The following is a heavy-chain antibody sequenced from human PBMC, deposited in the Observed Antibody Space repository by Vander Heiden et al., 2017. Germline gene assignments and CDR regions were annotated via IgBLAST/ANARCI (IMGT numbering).Heavy chain of an antibody. CDR3: AKDLFPQYSGSFFDS. J-gene: IGHJ4*02. V-gene: IGHV3-23*01. CDR2: ISGSGDTT. CDR1: GFTFRSYA. D-gene: IGHD1-26*01. Sequence: EVQLLESGGGLVQPGGSLRLSCAASGFTFRSYAMNWVRQAPGKGLGWVSSISGSGDTTFYADSVKGRFTISRENSKNTVYLQMTSLRAEDTAIYYCAKDLFPQYSGSFFDSWGQGTLVTVSS.